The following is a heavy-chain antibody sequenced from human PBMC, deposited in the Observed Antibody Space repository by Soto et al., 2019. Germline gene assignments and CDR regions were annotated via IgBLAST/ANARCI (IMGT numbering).Heavy chain of an antibody. CDR2: IYSGGTT. V-gene: IGHV3-53*01. J-gene: IGHJ4*02. Sequence: GGSLRLSCAASGFTVSSNYMSWVRQAPGKGLEWVPVIYSGGTTYYAGSVKGRFTISRDNSKNTLYLQMNSLRAEDTAVYYCAINLCSSTSCPTYFDYWGQGTPVTVSS. D-gene: IGHD2-2*01. CDR3: AINLCSSTSCPTYFDY. CDR1: GFTVSSNY.